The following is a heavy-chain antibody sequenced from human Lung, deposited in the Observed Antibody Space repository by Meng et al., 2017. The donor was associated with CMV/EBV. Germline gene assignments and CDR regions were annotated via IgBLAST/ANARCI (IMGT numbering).Heavy chain of an antibody. J-gene: IGHJ4*02. Sequence: GGSLRLSCAASEFSFSNYWMSWVRQAPGKGLEWVANIKEDGSEKYYVDSVKGRLTISRDNAKNSLYLQMNSLRADDTAMYYCARLPVDTTFFIQEYYFVYWGQGTLVTVSS. V-gene: IGHV3-7*01. CDR1: EFSFSNYW. CDR2: IKEDGSEK. D-gene: IGHD3-3*01. CDR3: ARLPVDTTFFIQEYYFVY.